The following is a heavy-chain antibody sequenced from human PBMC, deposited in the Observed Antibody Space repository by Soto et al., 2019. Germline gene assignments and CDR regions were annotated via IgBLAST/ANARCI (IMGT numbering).Heavy chain of an antibody. Sequence: GSLRLSCAASGFTFSSYAMHWVRQAPGKGLEWVAVISYDGSNKYYADSVKGRFTISRDNSKNTLYLQMNSLRAEDTAVYYCARDLVGATTFPQYYFDYWGQGTLVHVSS. CDR2: ISYDGSNK. CDR3: ARDLVGATTFPQYYFDY. J-gene: IGHJ4*02. D-gene: IGHD1-26*01. V-gene: IGHV3-30-3*01. CDR1: GFTFSSYA.